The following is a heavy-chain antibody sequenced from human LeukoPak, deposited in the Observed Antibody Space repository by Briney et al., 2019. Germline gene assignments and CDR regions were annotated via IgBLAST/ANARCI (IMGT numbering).Heavy chain of an antibody. J-gene: IGHJ2*01. D-gene: IGHD2-15*01. Sequence: GGSLRLSYAASGFTFSSYAMSWVRQAPGKGLEWVSAISGSGGSTYYADSVKGRFTISRDNSKNTLYLQMNSLRAEDTAVYYCAKGRARYCSGGSCYSPYWYFDLWGRGTLVTVSS. CDR3: AKGRARYCSGGSCYSPYWYFDL. V-gene: IGHV3-23*01. CDR2: ISGSGGST. CDR1: GFTFSSYA.